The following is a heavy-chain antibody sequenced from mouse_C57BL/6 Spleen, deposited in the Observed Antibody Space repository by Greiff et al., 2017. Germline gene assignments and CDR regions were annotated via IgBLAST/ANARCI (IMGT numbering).Heavy chain of an antibody. Sequence: QVQLQQPGAELVRPGSSVKLSCKASGYTFTSYWMDWVKQRPGQGLEWIGNIYPSDSETHYNQKFKDKATLTVDKSSSTAYMQLSSLRAEDSAVYYCARGDSNGYWGQGTTLTVSS. V-gene: IGHV1-61*01. CDR1: GYTFTSYW. CDR2: IYPSDSET. D-gene: IGHD2-5*01. CDR3: ARGDSNGY. J-gene: IGHJ2*01.